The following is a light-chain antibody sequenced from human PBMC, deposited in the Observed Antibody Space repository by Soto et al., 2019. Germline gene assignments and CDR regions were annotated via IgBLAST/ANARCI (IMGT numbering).Light chain of an antibody. CDR1: GASIGAAYN. CDR3: QSYDSSLSGYV. CDR2: GNN. Sequence: QSVLTHPPSVSGAPRQRGTISCTGRGASIGAAYNADWYKELPGTAPKLRIYGNNKRPSGVPARSCGSKSGTSASLAIAGLQAEEEGFYYCQSYDSSLSGYVFGTGTKVNAL. V-gene: IGLV1-40*01. J-gene: IGLJ1*01.